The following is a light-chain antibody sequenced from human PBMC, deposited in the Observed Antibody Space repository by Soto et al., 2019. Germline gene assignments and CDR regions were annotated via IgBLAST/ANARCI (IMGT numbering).Light chain of an antibody. CDR3: LQDQEHLT. CDR2: AAS. V-gene: IGKV1-6*01. Sequence: AIPMTQSPSSLSASVGDRVTITCRASQDISNDLGWYQQKPGKAPTLLIYAASTLQSGVPSRFRGSGYGTDFTLTISSLQPEDSASYYCLQDQEHLTFGGGTNVDIK. CDR1: QDISND. J-gene: IGKJ4*01.